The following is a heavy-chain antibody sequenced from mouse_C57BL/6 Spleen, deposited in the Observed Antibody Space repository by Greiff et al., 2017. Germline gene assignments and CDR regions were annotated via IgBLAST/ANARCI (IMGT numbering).Heavy chain of an antibody. V-gene: IGHV1-59*01. J-gene: IGHJ4*01. CDR2: IDPSDSYT. D-gene: IGHD2-2*01. CDR1: GYTFTSYW. Sequence: QVQLQQPGAELVRPGTSVKLSCKASGYTFTSYWMHWVKQRPGQGLEWIGVIDPSDSYTNYNQKFKGKATLTVDTSSSTAYMQLSSLTSEDSAVYYCARGGLRRGMDYWGQGTSVTVSS. CDR3: ARGGLRRGMDY.